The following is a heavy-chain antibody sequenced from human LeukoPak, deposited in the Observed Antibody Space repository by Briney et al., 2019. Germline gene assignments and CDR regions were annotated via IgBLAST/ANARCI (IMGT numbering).Heavy chain of an antibody. V-gene: IGHV4-30-2*01. CDR1: GASVGSADYF. CDR3: ARVGSIAASGDAFEI. Sequence: PSETLSLTCTVSGASVGSADYFWSWIRQPRGKALEWIGYLYHSGTANYNPSLRSRVTMSVDMSRNQLSLKLSSVAAADTAVYYCARVGSIAASGDAFEIWGQGTVVSVSS. D-gene: IGHD6-13*01. CDR2: LYHSGTA. J-gene: IGHJ3*02.